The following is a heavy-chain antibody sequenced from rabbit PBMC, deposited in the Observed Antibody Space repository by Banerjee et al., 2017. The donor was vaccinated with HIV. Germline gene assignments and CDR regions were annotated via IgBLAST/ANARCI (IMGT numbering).Heavy chain of an antibody. D-gene: IGHD3-1*01. J-gene: IGHJ4*01. CDR1: GFSFNSGYW. Sequence: QSLEESGGDLVKPGASLTLTCTASGFSFNSGYWICWVRQAPGKGLEWIACIIGSNAGLTYYATRAKGRFTISRTSSTTVTLQMTSLTAADTATYFCAKDGYGVGVKFDLWGPGTLVTVS. CDR2: IIGSNAGLT. V-gene: IGHV1S40*01. CDR3: AKDGYGVGVKFDL.